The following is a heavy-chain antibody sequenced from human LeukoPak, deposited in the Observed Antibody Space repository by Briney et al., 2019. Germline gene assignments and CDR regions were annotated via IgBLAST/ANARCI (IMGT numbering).Heavy chain of an antibody. Sequence: PSETLSLTCTVSGGSISSSSYYWGWIRQPPGKGLEWIGSIYYSGSTYYNPSLKSRVAISVDTSKNQFSLQLSSVTAADTAVYYCARGSSMSYYDSSGYRYYFDYWGQGTLVTVSS. CDR1: GGSISSSSYY. V-gene: IGHV4-39*01. CDR3: ARGSSMSYYDSSGYRYYFDY. J-gene: IGHJ4*02. D-gene: IGHD3-22*01. CDR2: IYYSGST.